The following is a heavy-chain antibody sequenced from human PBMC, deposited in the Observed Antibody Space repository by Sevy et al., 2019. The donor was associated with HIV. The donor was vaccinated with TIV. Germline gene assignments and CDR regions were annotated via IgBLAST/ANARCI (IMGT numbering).Heavy chain of an antibody. Sequence: GGSLRLSCAASGFTFSDYYMSWIRQAPGKGLEWISYISGSQYMIYYADSVKGRSTISRDDAKNSLYLQMNSLRPEDSAVYFCARDLGTGYFDFWGQGTLVTVSS. D-gene: IGHD1-26*01. CDR1: GFTFSDYY. CDR2: ISGSQYMI. V-gene: IGHV3-11*01. CDR3: ARDLGTGYFDF. J-gene: IGHJ4*02.